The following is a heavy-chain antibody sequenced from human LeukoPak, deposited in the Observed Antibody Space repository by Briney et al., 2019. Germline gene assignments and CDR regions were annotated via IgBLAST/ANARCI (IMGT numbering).Heavy chain of an antibody. D-gene: IGHD5-24*01. CDR3: ANGGGRWLQYDY. CDR2: ISGSGGST. Sequence: GGSLRLSCAASGFTFSSYGMSWVRQAPGKGLEWVSAISGSGGSTYYADSVKGRFTISRDNSKNTLYLQMNSLRAEDTAVYYCANGGGRWLQYDYWGQGTLVTVSS. V-gene: IGHV3-23*01. J-gene: IGHJ4*02. CDR1: GFTFSSYG.